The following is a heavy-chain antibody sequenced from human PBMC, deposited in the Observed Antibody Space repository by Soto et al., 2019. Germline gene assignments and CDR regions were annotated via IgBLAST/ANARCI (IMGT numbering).Heavy chain of an antibody. CDR3: ARGRVVVATADYYFYMDV. V-gene: IGHV3-74*01. D-gene: IGHD2-15*01. Sequence: EVQLVESGGGLVQPGGSLRLSCAASGFTFSSYWMHWVRQAPGKGLVWVSRINSDGSSTSYADSVKGRVTISRDNAKNTLYLQMNSLRADDTALYYCARGRVVVATADYYFYMDVWGKGTTVTVSS. J-gene: IGHJ6*03. CDR1: GFTFSSYW. CDR2: INSDGSST.